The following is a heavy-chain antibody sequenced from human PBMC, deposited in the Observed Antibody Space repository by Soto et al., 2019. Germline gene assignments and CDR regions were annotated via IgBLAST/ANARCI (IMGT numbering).Heavy chain of an antibody. CDR2: IYYSGST. Sequence: SGTLPLKCTLSRGSMCSCGYDWTCNRKHPGKGLEWIGSIYYSGSTYYNPSLKSRVTISVDTSKNQFSLKLSSVTAADTAVYYCARHPSRGDLRTFDYWGQGTLVTVSS. J-gene: IGHJ4*02. CDR3: ARHPSRGDLRTFDY. CDR1: RGSMCSCGYD. D-gene: IGHD2-21*01. V-gene: IGHV4-39*01.